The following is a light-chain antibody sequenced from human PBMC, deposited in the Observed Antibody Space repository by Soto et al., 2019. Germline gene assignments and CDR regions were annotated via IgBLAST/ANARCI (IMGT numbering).Light chain of an antibody. V-gene: IGKV1-39*01. CDR1: QDIKNY. CDR2: AAS. CDR3: QQGFSLPWT. J-gene: IGKJ1*01. Sequence: DIQVTQSPSSLSASVGDRFTITCRASQDIKNYLNLYQRKPGTAPRLLIYAASILQTGVPSSFSASGSGTEFDLNISSLQPGDFGPYYCQQGFSLPWTFGQGTTVEVK.